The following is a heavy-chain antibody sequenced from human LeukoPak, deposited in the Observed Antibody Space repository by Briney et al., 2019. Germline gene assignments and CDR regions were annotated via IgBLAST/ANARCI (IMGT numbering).Heavy chain of an antibody. J-gene: IGHJ3*02. CDR2: ISYDGSNK. CDR3: AALGILSAFDK. Sequence: PGGSLRLSCAASGFTFSSYAMHWVRQAPGKGLEWVAVISYDGSNKYYADSVKGRFTISRDNSKNSLYLQMNSLRAEDTAVYYCAALGILSAFDKWGQGTMVTVSS. V-gene: IGHV3-30*04. D-gene: IGHD2-21*01. CDR1: GFTFSSYA.